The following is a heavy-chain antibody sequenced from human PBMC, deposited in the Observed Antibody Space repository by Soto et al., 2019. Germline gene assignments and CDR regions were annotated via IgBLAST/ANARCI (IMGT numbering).Heavy chain of an antibody. CDR3: ARHWGRGAAGTCYN. CDR1: GVSISSPHHN. CDR2: IYFSGST. Sequence: PSETLSLTCTVSGVSISSPHHNWSWIRQYPGKGLEWIGFIYFSGSTYYNPSLKSRVTMSVDTSKNQFSLKLSSVTAADTAVYYCARHWGRGAAGTCYNWGQGTLVTVSS. D-gene: IGHD6-13*01. J-gene: IGHJ4*02. V-gene: IGHV4-39*01.